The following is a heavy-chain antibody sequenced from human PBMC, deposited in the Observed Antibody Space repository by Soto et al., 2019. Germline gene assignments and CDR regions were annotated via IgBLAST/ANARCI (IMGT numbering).Heavy chain of an antibody. J-gene: IGHJ3*02. V-gene: IGHV1-2*04. CDR2: INPNSGGT. CDR1: GYTFTGYY. CDR3: ARVYYYDSSGSGAFDI. Sequence: GASVKVSCKASGYTFTGYYMHWVRQAPGQGLEWMGWINPNSGGTNYAQKFQGWVTMTRDTSISTAYMELSRLRSDDTAVYYCARVYYYDSSGSGAFDIWGQGTMVTVSS. D-gene: IGHD3-22*01.